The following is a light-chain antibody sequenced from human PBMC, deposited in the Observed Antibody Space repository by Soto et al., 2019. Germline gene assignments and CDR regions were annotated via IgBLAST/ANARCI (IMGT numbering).Light chain of an antibody. CDR3: QQYDNWPWT. J-gene: IGKJ1*01. Sequence: VMTQSPATLSLSPGDRATLSCRASQVVSRHVAWYQQRPGQAPRLLIQGASTRATGVPARFSGSQSGTEFTLPLTSLQSEDFAVYYCQQYDNWPWTFGQGTKVEIK. CDR2: GAS. V-gene: IGKV3-15*01. CDR1: QVVSRH.